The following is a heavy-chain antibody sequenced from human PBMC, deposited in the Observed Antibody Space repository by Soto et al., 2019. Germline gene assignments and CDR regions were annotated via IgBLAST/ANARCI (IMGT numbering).Heavy chain of an antibody. J-gene: IGHJ2*01. D-gene: IGHD1-20*01. CDR1: GGSSRAYH. CDR3: AGGPRYWSFAL. CDR2: FSYSGSL. Sequence: PSETLSLTCSVYGGSSRAYHWSWIRQSPGEGLEWIGEFSYSGSLNYNPSLKRRVAVSLDTSTDHFSPTMTSVTAADTGVYFCAGGPRYWSFALWGRGTLVTVSS. V-gene: IGHV4-34*01.